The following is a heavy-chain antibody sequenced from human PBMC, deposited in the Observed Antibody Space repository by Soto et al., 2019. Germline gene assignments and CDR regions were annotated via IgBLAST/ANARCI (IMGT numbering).Heavy chain of an antibody. D-gene: IGHD3-10*01. CDR2: IYYSGST. J-gene: IGHJ5*02. V-gene: IGHV4-30-4*01. Sequence: QVQLQESGPGLVKPSQTLSLTCTVSGGSIGSGDYYWSWIRQPPGKGLEWIGYIYYSGSTYYNPSLKSRVIISLDTSKNQFSLKLSSVTAADTAVYYCARVGTMVRSNWFDPWGQGTLVTVSS. CDR1: GGSIGSGDYY. CDR3: ARVGTMVRSNWFDP.